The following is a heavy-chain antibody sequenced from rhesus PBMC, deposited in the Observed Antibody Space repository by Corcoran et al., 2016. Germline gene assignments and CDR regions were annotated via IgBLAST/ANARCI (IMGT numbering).Heavy chain of an antibody. J-gene: IGHJ4*01. CDR1: GGSISSSY. CDR2: IYGSGSST. V-gene: IGHV4-169*02. CDR3: ASGWYYFDY. Sequence: QLQLQESGPGLVKPSETLSVTCAVSGGSISSSYWSWIRPAPGKGLEWIGYIYGSGSSTNYNPYLKSRVTLSVDTSKNQLSLKLSSVTTTDTAVYYCASGWYYFDYWGQGVLVTVSS. D-gene: IGHD6-13*01.